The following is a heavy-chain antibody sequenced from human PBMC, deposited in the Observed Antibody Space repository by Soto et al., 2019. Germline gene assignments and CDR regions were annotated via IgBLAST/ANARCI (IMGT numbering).Heavy chain of an antibody. J-gene: IGHJ3*02. V-gene: IGHV1-18*01. Sequence: QVQLVQPGAEVKKPGASVKVSCKASGYTFTSYGISWVRQAPGQGLEWMGWISAYNGNTNYAQKLQGRVTMTTDTSTSTAYMELRSLRSDDTAVYYCASSLSYMIVVVGLDAFDIWGQGTMVTVSS. CDR3: ASSLSYMIVVVGLDAFDI. D-gene: IGHD3-22*01. CDR1: GYTFTSYG. CDR2: ISAYNGNT.